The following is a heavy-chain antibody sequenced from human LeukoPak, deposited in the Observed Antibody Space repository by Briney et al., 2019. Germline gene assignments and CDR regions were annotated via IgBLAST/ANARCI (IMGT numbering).Heavy chain of an antibody. Sequence: GESLKISCQGSGYTFTSYWIGWVRQMPGKGLEWMGIIYPGDSDTRYSPSFQGQVTISADKSISTAYLQWSSLKASDTAMYYCARQARGSVSPGDYWGQGTLVTVSS. CDR1: GYTFTSYW. CDR3: ARQARGSVSPGDY. CDR2: IYPGDSDT. J-gene: IGHJ4*02. D-gene: IGHD3-10*01. V-gene: IGHV5-51*01.